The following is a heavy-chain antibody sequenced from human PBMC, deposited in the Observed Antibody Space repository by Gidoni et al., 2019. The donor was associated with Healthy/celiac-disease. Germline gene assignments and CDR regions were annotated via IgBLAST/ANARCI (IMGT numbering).Heavy chain of an antibody. Sequence: EVQLVESGGGLVQPGGSLRLSCAASGFTFSSYEMNWVRPAPGKGLAWVSYISRSGSTIYYADYVKGRFTISRDNAKNSLYLQMNSLRAEDTAVYYCARLDADGMDVWGQGTTVTVSS. CDR3: ARLDADGMDV. CDR1: GFTFSSYE. J-gene: IGHJ6*02. D-gene: IGHD2-2*01. V-gene: IGHV3-48*03. CDR2: ISRSGSTI.